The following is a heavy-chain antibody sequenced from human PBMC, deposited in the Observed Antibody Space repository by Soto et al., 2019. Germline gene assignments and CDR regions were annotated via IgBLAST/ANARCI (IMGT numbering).Heavy chain of an antibody. V-gene: IGHV1-8*01. CDR2: MNPNSGNT. Sequence: ASVKVSCKASGYTFTSYDINWVRQATGQGLEWMGWMNPNSGNTGYAQKFQGRDTMTRNTSISTAYMELSSLRSEDTAVYYCARHIVGRYYYYGMDVWGQGTTVTVSS. D-gene: IGHD1-26*01. J-gene: IGHJ6*02. CDR1: GYTFTSYD. CDR3: ARHIVGRYYYYGMDV.